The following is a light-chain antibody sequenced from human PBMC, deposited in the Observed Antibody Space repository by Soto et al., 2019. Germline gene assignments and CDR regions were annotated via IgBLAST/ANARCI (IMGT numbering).Light chain of an antibody. J-gene: IGKJ4*01. CDR1: QSISSY. CDR2: AAY. Sequence: DIQMTQSPSSLSASVGDRVTITCRASQSISSYLNWYQQKPGKAPKLLIYAAYSLQSGVTSRFSGSGSGTDFTLTISSLQPEDFATYYCQPYNSYPLTVGGGTQVEIK. V-gene: IGKV1-39*01. CDR3: QPYNSYPLT.